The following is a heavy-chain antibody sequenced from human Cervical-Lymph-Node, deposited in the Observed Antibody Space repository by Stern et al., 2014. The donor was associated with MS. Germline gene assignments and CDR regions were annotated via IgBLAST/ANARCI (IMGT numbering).Heavy chain of an antibody. CDR1: GFTVSRDY. CDR2: ITNVGST. Sequence: EVQLVESGGGVLQPGGALRLSCTASGFTVSRDYMTWVRQAPGQGLELVSLITNVGSTFYTDSVKGRFTISRDDSKNTVYLHMTSLRAEDTAMYYCARDTSSPERSDWWGQGTLVTVSS. D-gene: IGHD1-1*01. V-gene: IGHV3-53*01. J-gene: IGHJ4*02. CDR3: ARDTSSPERSDW.